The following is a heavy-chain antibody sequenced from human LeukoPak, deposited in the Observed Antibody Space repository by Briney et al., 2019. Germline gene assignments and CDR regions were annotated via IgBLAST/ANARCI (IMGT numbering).Heavy chain of an antibody. CDR3: ARVAGLIAVAVNWFDP. D-gene: IGHD6-19*01. CDR1: GASISSSNYY. J-gene: IGHJ5*02. Sequence: PSETLSLTCAVSGASISSSNYYWGWIRQPPGKGLEWIGSIYYSGSTYYNPSLKSRVTISVDTSKNQFSLKLSSVTAADTAVYYCARVAGLIAVAVNWFDPWGQGTLVTVSS. CDR2: IYYSGST. V-gene: IGHV4-39*07.